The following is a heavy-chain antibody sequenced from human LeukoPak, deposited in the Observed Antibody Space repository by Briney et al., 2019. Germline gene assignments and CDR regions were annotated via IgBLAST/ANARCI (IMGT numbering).Heavy chain of an antibody. CDR3: ARASLGYCSGGSCYYYGMDV. Sequence: PGGSLRLPCAASGFTFSSYEMNWVRQAPGKGLEWVSYISSSGSTIYYADSVTGRLTISRDNAKNSLYLQMNSLRAEDTAVYYCARASLGYCSGGSCYYYGMDVWGQGTTVTVSS. V-gene: IGHV3-48*03. J-gene: IGHJ6*02. CDR1: GFTFSSYE. D-gene: IGHD2-15*01. CDR2: ISSSGSTI.